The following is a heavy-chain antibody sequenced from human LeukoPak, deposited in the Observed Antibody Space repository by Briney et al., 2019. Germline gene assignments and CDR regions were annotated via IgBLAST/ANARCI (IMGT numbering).Heavy chain of an antibody. CDR2: VRYDETNK. V-gene: IGHV3-30*02. D-gene: IGHD3-10*01. CDR1: GFTFDNYG. Sequence: PGGSLRLSCAASGFTFDNYGMHWVRQAPGKGLERVAFVRYDETNKYYADSVKGRFTISRDNSKKTLYLQLNSLRAEDTAVYYCAEQGPLLWFAEGGFDSWGQGTLVTVSS. CDR3: AEQGPLLWFAEGGFDS. J-gene: IGHJ5*01.